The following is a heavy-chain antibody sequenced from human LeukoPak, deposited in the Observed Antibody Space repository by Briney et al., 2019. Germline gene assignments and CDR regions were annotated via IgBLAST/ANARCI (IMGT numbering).Heavy chain of an antibody. D-gene: IGHD1-1*01. CDR3: ARLMDWNDEFDY. Sequence: GGSLRLSCAASGFTFSSYSMNWVRQAPGKGLEWVSSISSSSSYIYYADSVKGRFTISRDNAKNSLYLQMNSLRAEDTAVYYCARLMDWNDEFDYWGQGNLVTVSS. V-gene: IGHV3-21*01. J-gene: IGHJ4*02. CDR1: GFTFSSYS. CDR2: ISSSSSYI.